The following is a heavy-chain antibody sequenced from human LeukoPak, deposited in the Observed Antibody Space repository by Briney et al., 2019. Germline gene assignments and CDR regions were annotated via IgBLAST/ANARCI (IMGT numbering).Heavy chain of an antibody. CDR2: IYTSGST. CDR3: ARGLAAAAHDY. Sequence: SETLSLTCTVSGGSISSGSYDWSWIRQPAGKGLERIGRIYTSGSTNYNPSLKSRVTISVDTSKNQFSLKLSSVTAADTAVYYCARGLAAAAHDYWGQGTLVTVSS. CDR1: GGSISSGSYD. V-gene: IGHV4-61*02. D-gene: IGHD6-13*01. J-gene: IGHJ4*02.